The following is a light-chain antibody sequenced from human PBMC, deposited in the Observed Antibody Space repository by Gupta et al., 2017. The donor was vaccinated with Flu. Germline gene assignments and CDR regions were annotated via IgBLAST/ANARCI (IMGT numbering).Light chain of an antibody. J-gene: IGKJ1*01. CDR2: AAS. V-gene: IGKV1-39*01. Sequence: DIQMTQSPSSLSASVGDRVTITCRASQSISSYLNWYQQKPWKDPKLLIYAASSLQGGVPSRFSGGGSGTDVTITISSLQAEDFATDYCLQSYRTHGTFGQGTKVEI. CDR3: LQSYRTHGT. CDR1: QSISSY.